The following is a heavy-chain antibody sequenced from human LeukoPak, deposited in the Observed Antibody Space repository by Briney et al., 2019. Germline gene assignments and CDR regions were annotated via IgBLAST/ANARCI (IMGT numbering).Heavy chain of an antibody. D-gene: IGHD6-6*01. J-gene: IGHJ4*02. CDR2: ITASGGST. CDR1: GFTFSSYA. Sequence: GGSLRLSCVVSGFTFSSYAMNWVRQAPGKGLEWVSGITASGGSTYYTDSVKGRFTISRDNSKNTLYLQMGSLRAEDMAVYYCARTSIAAREADYWGQGTLVTVSS. CDR3: ARTSIAAREADY. V-gene: IGHV3-23*01.